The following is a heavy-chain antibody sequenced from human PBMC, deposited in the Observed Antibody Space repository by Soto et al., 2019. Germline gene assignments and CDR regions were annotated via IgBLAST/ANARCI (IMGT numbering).Heavy chain of an antibody. CDR2: IYYSGST. CDR1: GGSISSGGYS. V-gene: IGHV4-61*08. D-gene: IGHD2-15*01. J-gene: IGHJ4*02. CDR3: ARRYGGTFDY. Sequence: PSETLSLTCAVSGGSISSGGYSCNWIRQPPGKGLEWIGYIYYSGSTNYNPSLKSRVTISVDTSKNQFSLKLSSVTAADTAVYYCARRYGGTFDYWGQGTLVTVSS.